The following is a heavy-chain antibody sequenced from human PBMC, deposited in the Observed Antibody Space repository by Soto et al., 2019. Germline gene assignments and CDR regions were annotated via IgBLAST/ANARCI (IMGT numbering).Heavy chain of an antibody. J-gene: IGHJ4*02. CDR1: GGTFGNYA. CDR2: IIPIFGTA. CDR3: ARGWGYDSNDYYYAY. V-gene: IGHV1-69*01. D-gene: IGHD3-22*01. Sequence: QVQLVQSGAEVQKPGSSVKVSCKPSGGTFGNYAISWVRQAPGQGLEWMGGIIPIFGTANHAQKFQGRVTIIADESTSTVYMELSSLRSEDTAMYYCARGWGYDSNDYYYAYWGQGTLVIVSS.